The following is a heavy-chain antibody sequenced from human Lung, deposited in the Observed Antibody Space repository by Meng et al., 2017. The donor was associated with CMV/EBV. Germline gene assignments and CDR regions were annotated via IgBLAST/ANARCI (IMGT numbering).Heavy chain of an antibody. D-gene: IGHD3-10*01. CDR1: GFSFSTYW. Sequence: GESLKISCAASGFSFSTYWMQWVRRAPGKGLEWVSRIDFDGSRTTYADAVKGRFTISRDNAKNTLYLQMNSLRVEDTAVYYCAREMVRAYSVDYWGQGTLVXVSS. CDR3: AREMVRAYSVDY. J-gene: IGHJ4*02. V-gene: IGHV3-74*01. CDR2: IDFDGSRT.